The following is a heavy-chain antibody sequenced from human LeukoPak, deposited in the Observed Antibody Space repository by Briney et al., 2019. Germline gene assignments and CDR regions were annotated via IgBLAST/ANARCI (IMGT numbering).Heavy chain of an antibody. CDR1: GGSISSYY. CDR2: IYYSGST. Sequence: PSETLSLTCTVSGGSISSYYWSWIRQPPGKGLEWIGYIYYSGSTNYNPSLKSRVTISVDTSKNQFSLKLSSVTAADTAVYYCARGRVSSSTWYSTYYYYFYMDVWGKGTTVTVSS. J-gene: IGHJ6*03. CDR3: ARGRVSSSTWYSTYYYYFYMDV. D-gene: IGHD1-1*01. V-gene: IGHV4-59*01.